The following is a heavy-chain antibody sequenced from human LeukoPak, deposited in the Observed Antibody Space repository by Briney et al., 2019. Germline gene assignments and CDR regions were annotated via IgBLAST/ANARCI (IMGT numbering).Heavy chain of an antibody. Sequence: ASVKVSCKASGYTFTGSYMHWVRQAPGQGLEWMGWINPNSGGTNNAQKFQGRVTTTRDTSISTAYMELSRLRSDDTAVYYCARGSGYDFDYWGQGTLVTVSS. D-gene: IGHD5-12*01. CDR3: ARGSGYDFDY. J-gene: IGHJ4*02. CDR1: GYTFTGSY. V-gene: IGHV1-2*02. CDR2: INPNSGGT.